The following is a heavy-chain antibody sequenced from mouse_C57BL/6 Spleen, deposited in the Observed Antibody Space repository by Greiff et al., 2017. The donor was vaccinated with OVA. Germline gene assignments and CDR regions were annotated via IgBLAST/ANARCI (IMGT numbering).Heavy chain of an antibody. Sequence: VQLQQPGAELVRPGSSVKLSCKASGYTFTSYWMDWVKQRPGQGLEWIGNIYPSDSETHYNQKFKDKATLTVDKSSSTAYMQLSSLTSEDSAVYYCARSRGGDAMDYWGQGTSVTVSS. CDR2: IYPSDSET. CDR3: ARSRGGDAMDY. V-gene: IGHV1-61*01. J-gene: IGHJ4*01. CDR1: GYTFTSYW.